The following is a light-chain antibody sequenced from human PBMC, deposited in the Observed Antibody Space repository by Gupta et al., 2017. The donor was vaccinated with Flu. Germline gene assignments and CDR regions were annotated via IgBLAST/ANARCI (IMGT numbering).Light chain of an antibody. J-gene: IGKJ2*02. CDR2: TSS. CDR3: QQRHSAPRT. V-gene: IGKV1-39*01. Sequence: DIQMTQSPSSLSASVGDRVTISCRASQNIGIFLNWYQHRPGTAPKVLIITSSVLQSGVPSRFSGSGSGTDFTLIIDNRQPEEFGTYYCQQRHSAPRTFGQGTKVGI. CDR1: QNIGIF.